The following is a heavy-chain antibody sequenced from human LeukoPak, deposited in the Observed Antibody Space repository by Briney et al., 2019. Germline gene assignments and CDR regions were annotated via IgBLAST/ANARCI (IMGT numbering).Heavy chain of an antibody. V-gene: IGHV1-69*06. J-gene: IGHJ5*02. CDR3: AGIRGYCSSTSCPGFDP. CDR1: GGTFSSYA. CDR2: IIPIFGTA. D-gene: IGHD2-2*01. Sequence: SVKVSCKASGGTFSSYAISWVRQAHGQGLEWMGGIIPIFGTANYAQKFQGRVTITADKSTSTAYMELSSLRSEDTAVYYCAGIRGYCSSTSCPGFDPWGQGTLVTVSS.